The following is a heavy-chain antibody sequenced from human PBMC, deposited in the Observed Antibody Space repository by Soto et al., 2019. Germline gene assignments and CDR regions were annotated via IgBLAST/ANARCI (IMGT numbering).Heavy chain of an antibody. CDR2: IYTSGCT. CDR3: ARDSSSPRRYYYYGMDV. CDR1: GGSISSYY. Sequence: KPSETLSLTCTVSGGSISSYYWSWIRQPAGKGLEWIGRIYTSGCTNYNPSLKSRVTMSVDTSKNQFSLKLSSVTAADTAVYYCARDSSSPRRYYYYGMDVCGHGTTVTVSS. V-gene: IGHV4-4*07. D-gene: IGHD6-13*01. J-gene: IGHJ6*02.